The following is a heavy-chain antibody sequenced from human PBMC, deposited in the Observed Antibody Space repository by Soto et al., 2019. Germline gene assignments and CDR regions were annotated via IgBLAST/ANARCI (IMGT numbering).Heavy chain of an antibody. V-gene: IGHV4-34*01. J-gene: IGHJ4*02. D-gene: IGHD6-6*01. CDR1: GGSFSDYS. CDR3: AGGIAARPLGY. CDR2: INHSGST. Sequence: SETLSLTCAVYGGSFSDYSSTWIRQPPGKGLEWIGEINHSGSTYYNPSLKSRVTISVDTSKNQFSLKLTSVTAADTAVYYCAGGIAARPLGYWGQGTLVTVSS.